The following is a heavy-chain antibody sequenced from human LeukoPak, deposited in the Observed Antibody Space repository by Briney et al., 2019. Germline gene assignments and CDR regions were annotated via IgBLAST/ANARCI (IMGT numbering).Heavy chain of an antibody. CDR2: ITGSGGAT. CDR1: GFTFSTYA. J-gene: IGHJ4*02. Sequence: GGSLRLSCAASGFTFSTYAVNWVRQAPGKGLEWVSAITGSGGATYYADSVKGRFTISRDNAKNTLFLQMNSLRAEDSAVYYCTRDLGNWGQGTLVTVSS. V-gene: IGHV3-23*01. CDR3: TRDLGN.